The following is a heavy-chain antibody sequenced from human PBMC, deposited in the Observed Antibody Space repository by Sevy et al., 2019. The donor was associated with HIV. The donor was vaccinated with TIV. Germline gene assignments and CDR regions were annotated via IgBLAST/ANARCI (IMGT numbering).Heavy chain of an antibody. CDR3: AKMWSGYYDSGSYSPFDF. D-gene: IGHD3-22*01. CDR2: ISGSGDST. CDR1: GLTLSSYA. Sequence: GGSLRLSCAASGLTLSSYAMSWVRQAQGKGLEWVSVISGSGDSTYYADSVKGRFIISRDNSKNTLYLQRNSLRAEDTAEYYCAKMWSGYYDSGSYSPFDFWGQGTLVTVSS. J-gene: IGHJ4*02. V-gene: IGHV3-23*01.